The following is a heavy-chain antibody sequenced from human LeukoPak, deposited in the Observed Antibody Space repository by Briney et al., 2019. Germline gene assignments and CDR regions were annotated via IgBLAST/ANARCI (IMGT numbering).Heavy chain of an antibody. CDR3: AKTSGGAGCAN. J-gene: IGHJ4*02. D-gene: IGHD1-26*01. CDR1: GFTYSCYA. V-gene: IGHV3-23*01. CDR2: ISSSGGST. Sequence: PGGSLRLSCAASGFTYSCYAMACVRQAPGKGLEWVSVISSSGGSTYYADSVKGRFTISRDNSKSTLDLQMNGLRAEDTAVYYCAKTSGGAGCANGGRETLVTASS.